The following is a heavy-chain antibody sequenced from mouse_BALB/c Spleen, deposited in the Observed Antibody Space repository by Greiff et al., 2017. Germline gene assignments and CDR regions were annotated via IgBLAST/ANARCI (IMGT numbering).Heavy chain of an antibody. J-gene: IGHJ2*01. CDR2: IDPETGGT. V-gene: IGHV1-15*01. CDR1: GYTFTDYE. Sequence: VQLQQSGAELVRPGASVTLSCKASGYTFTDYEMHWVKQTPVHGLEWIGAIDPETGGTAYNQKFKGKATLTADKSSSTAYMELRSLTSEDSAVYYCTREISLWGQVTTLTVSS. CDR3: TREISL.